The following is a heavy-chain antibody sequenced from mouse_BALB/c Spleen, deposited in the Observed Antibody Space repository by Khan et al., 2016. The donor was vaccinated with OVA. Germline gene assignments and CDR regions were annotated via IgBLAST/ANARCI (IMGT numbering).Heavy chain of an antibody. V-gene: IGHV5-15*02. CDR3: ARSWAMDY. CDR1: GFTFSDYG. Sequence: EVQLLVTGGGLVQPGGSRKLSCAASGFTFSDYGMAWVRQAPGKGPEWVAFISNLAYSIYYADTVTGRFTISRENAKNTLYLEMSSLRSEDTAMYDCARSWAMDYWGQGTSVTVSS. J-gene: IGHJ4*01. CDR2: ISNLAYSI.